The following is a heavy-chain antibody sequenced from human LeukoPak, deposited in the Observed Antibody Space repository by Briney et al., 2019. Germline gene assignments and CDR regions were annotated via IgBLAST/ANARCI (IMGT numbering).Heavy chain of an antibody. J-gene: IGHJ4*02. CDR3: AKPSDRNTYYYGSGSFDH. V-gene: IGHV3-23*01. D-gene: IGHD3-10*01. CDR2: ISGSGGST. CDR1: GFTFSSYG. Sequence: GGTLRLSCAASGFTFSSYGMSWVRQAPGKGLEWVSAISGSGGSTYYADSVKGRFTISRDNSKNTLYLQMNSLRAEDTAVYYCAKPSDRNTYYYGSGSFDHWGQGTLVTVSS.